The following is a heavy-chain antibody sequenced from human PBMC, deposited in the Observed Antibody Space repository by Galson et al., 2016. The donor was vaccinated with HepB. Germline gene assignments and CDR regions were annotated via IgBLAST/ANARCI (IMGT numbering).Heavy chain of an antibody. V-gene: IGHV3-48*03. CDR1: GFTFNSYA. CDR2: ISSGGDIT. CDR3: ARGGGYSSGWYSF. J-gene: IGHJ4*02. Sequence: SLRLSCAGSGFTFNSYAMNWVRQAPRKGPEWVAAISSGGDITYYADSVKGRFTISRDNAKNSLYLQMNSLRVEDTAVYYCARGGGYSSGWYSFWGRGTLVTVSS. D-gene: IGHD6-13*01.